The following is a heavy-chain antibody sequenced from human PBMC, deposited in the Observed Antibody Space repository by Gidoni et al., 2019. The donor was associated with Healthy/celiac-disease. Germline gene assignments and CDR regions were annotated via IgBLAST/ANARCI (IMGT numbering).Heavy chain of an antibody. J-gene: IGHJ5*02. V-gene: IGHV4-31*03. D-gene: IGHD3-10*01. CDR2: IYYSGTT. Sequence: QVQLQESGTGPVKPSLTPSLTCTVPGGAISSGGYYWSWIRQHPGTGLEWIGYIYYSGTTYYNPSLKSRVTISVDTSKNQFSLKLSSVTAADTAVYYCASCLGESWFDPWGQGTLVTVSS. CDR1: GGAISSGGYY. CDR3: ASCLGESWFDP.